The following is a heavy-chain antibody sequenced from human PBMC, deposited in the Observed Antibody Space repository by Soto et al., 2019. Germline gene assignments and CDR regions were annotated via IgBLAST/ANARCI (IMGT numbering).Heavy chain of an antibody. CDR2: ISSKSNTI. J-gene: IGHJ4*02. V-gene: IGHV3-48*01. CDR1: GFTFSTYS. Sequence: PGGSLRLSCAASGFTFSTYSMNWVRQAPGKGLEWVSYISSKSNTIYYADPVKGRFTISRDNAKNSLYLQMNSLRAEDTAVYYCARESGWYIDYWGQGTLVTVSS. D-gene: IGHD6-19*01. CDR3: ARESGWYIDY.